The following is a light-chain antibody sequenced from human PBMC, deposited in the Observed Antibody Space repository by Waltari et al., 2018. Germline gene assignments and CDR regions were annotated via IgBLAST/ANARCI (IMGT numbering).Light chain of an antibody. CDR2: EDS. V-gene: IGLV2-14*01. Sequence: QSALTQPASVSGSPGQSITISCTGTSSAVGGYTYVSWYQQHPGKVPKVMIYEDSNRPSGVSHRFSGSKSGNTASLTISGLQAEDEADYYCSSYRSGSILVFGGGTKVTVL. J-gene: IGLJ2*01. CDR1: SSAVGGYTY. CDR3: SSYRSGSILV.